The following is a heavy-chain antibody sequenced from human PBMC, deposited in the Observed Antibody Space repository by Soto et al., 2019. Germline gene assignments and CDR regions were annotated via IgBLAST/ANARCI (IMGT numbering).Heavy chain of an antibody. CDR3: ARGVTEGVDY. V-gene: IGHV1-8*01. Sequence: ASVKVSCKASGYSFTSLDINWVRQTTGQGLEWMGWMEPSSGKTGYAQRFQDRVTMTRDTSINTAYMELRSLTSDDTAFYYCARGVTEGVDYWGQGNLVTVSS. D-gene: IGHD1-20*01. CDR1: GYSFTSLD. CDR2: MEPSSGKT. J-gene: IGHJ4*02.